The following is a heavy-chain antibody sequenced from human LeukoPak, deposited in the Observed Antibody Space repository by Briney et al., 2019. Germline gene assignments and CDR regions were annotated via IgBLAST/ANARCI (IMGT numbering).Heavy chain of an antibody. V-gene: IGHV3-48*01. Sequence: PGGSLRLSCAASGSIFNTYSMNWVRQAPGKGLEWVAYISSSGSTIYYSDSVKGRFTISRDNARDSLYLQMDSLRAEDTAVYYCARLDYYYYYMDVWGKGTTVTVSS. J-gene: IGHJ6*03. CDR1: GSIFNTYS. CDR3: ARLDYYYYYMDV. CDR2: ISSSGSTI.